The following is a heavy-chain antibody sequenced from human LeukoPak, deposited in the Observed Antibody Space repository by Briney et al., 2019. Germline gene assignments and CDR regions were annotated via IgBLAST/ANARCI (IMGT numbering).Heavy chain of an antibody. V-gene: IGHV3-13*01. CDR2: IGKAGDT. J-gene: IGHJ5*02. Sequence: GGSLRLSCAASGFTFSTYDMHWVRQGTGKGLEWVSGIGKAGDTYYLGSVKGRFTISRENAKNSVYLQMNSLRVGDTAVYYCARGAGDGFNPWGQGTLDTVSS. CDR3: ARGAGDGFNP. D-gene: IGHD3-16*01. CDR1: GFTFSTYD.